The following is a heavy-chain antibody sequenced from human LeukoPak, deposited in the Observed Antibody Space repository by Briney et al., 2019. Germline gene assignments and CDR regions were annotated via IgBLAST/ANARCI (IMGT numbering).Heavy chain of an antibody. V-gene: IGHV1-2*06. CDR1: GYTFSDHY. CDR2: VIPNSGGT. CDR3: ARGPYYYDNSPYYPHFDY. Sequence: ASVKVSCKASGYTFSDHYIHWVRQAPGQGLEWMGRVIPNSGGTNYAQKFYGRVTMTRDTSITTDYMELTGLTSDDTAVYYCARGPYYYDNSPYYPHFDYWGQGTLVTVSS. J-gene: IGHJ4*02. D-gene: IGHD3-22*01.